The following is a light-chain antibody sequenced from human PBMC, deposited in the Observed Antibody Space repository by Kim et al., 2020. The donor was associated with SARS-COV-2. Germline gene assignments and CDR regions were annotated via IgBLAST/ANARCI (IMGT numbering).Light chain of an antibody. Sequence: SASLGDRITITCRASQNVNTWLAWYQQKPGKGPKVLIDKASALKNGVPSRFSGGGSGTEFTLTINSLQPDDFATYYCQQYSAYPWTFGQGTKLEI. CDR1: QNVNTW. CDR2: KAS. J-gene: IGKJ1*01. V-gene: IGKV1-5*03. CDR3: QQYSAYPWT.